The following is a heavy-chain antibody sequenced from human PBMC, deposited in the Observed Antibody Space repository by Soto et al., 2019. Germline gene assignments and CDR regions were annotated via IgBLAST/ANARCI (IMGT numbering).Heavy chain of an antibody. CDR2: IGTAGDT. J-gene: IGHJ4*02. CDR1: GFTFNSYD. D-gene: IGHD1-26*01. Sequence: PGGSLRLSCAASGFTFNSYDIHWVRQATGKGLEWVSAIGTAGDTYYAGSVRGRFTISRENAKNSLYLQMNSLRAEDTAVYYCARGHGAGDFEYWGQGTQVTVSS. CDR3: ARGHGAGDFEY. V-gene: IGHV3-13*01.